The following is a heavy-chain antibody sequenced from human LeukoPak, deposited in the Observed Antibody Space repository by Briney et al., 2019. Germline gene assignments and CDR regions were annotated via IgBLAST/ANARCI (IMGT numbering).Heavy chain of an antibody. CDR1: GGSISSSSYY. CDR2: IYYSGST. J-gene: IGHJ3*02. V-gene: IGHV4-39*01. CDR3: ARHGVGATSTARVFDI. D-gene: IGHD1-26*01. Sequence: PSETLSLTCTVSGGSISSSSYYWGWIRQPPGKGLEWIGSIYYSGSTYYNPSLKSRVTISADTSKNQFSLKLSSVTAADTAVYYCARHGVGATSTARVFDIWGQGTMVTVSS.